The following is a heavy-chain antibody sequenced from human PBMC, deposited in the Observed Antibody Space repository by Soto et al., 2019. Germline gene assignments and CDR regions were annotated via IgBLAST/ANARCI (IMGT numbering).Heavy chain of an antibody. Sequence: PSQTLSLTCAISGDSVSSNSAAWNWIRLSPSRRLEWLARTYYRSRWYNDYAVSVRSRITVNPDTSKNQFSLQLTSVTPEDTAVYYSAETTPRQWDYMEGWGKRHTVIAAS. J-gene: IGHJ6*03. CDR3: AETTPRQWDYMEG. CDR1: GDSVSSNSAA. D-gene: IGHD2-15*01. CDR2: TYYRSRWYN. V-gene: IGHV6-1*01.